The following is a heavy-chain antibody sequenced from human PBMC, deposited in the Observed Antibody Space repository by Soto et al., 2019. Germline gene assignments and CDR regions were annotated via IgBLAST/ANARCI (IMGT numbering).Heavy chain of an antibody. CDR1: GGTFSSYA. V-gene: IGHV1-69*13. CDR2: IIPIFGTA. Sequence: GASVKVSCKASGGTFSSYAISWVRQAPGQGLEWMGGIIPIFGTANYAQKFQGRVTITADESTSTAYMELSSLRSEDTAVYYCARAGGIQLWLLWFDPWGQGTLVTVSS. D-gene: IGHD5-18*01. CDR3: ARAGGIQLWLLWFDP. J-gene: IGHJ5*02.